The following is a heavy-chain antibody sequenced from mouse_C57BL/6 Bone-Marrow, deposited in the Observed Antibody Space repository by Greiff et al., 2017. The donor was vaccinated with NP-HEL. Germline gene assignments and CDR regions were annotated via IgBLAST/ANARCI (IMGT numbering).Heavy chain of an antibody. CDR1: GFTFSSYA. J-gene: IGHJ3*01. V-gene: IGHV5-4*03. D-gene: IGHD2-3*01. Sequence: EVKLQESGGGLVKPGGSLKLSCAASGFTFSSYALSWVRQTPEKRLEWVATISDGGSYTYYPSNVKGRFTISSDNAKNNLYLPMSHLKSEDSAMYYCARYRRWLLPSWFAYWGQGTLVTVSA. CDR3: ARYRRWLLPSWFAY. CDR2: ISDGGSYT.